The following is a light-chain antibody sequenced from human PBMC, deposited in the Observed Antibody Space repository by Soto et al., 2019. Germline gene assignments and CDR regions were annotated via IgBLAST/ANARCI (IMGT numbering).Light chain of an antibody. J-gene: IGLJ2*01. CDR2: DVN. Sequence: QSALTQPASGSGSPGQSITISCTGSSNDVGGYDYVSWYQHHPGKAPKLMIYDVNNRPSGASNRFSASKSGNTASLTISGLQAEDEATYYCRSFTSSNTLVFGGGTKLPVL. CDR3: RSFTSSNTLV. CDR1: SNDVGGYDY. V-gene: IGLV2-14*03.